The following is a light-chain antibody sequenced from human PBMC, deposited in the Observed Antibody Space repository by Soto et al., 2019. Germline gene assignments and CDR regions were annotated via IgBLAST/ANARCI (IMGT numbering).Light chain of an antibody. CDR3: AAWDDSLSGVV. Sequence: QLVLTQPHSASGTPGQRVTISCSGSSSNIGSNYVYWYQQLPGTAPKLLIYSNNQRPSGVPDRFSGSKSGTSASLAISGLRSEDEGDYYCAAWDDSLSGVVFGGGTKVTVL. J-gene: IGLJ2*01. CDR1: SSNIGSNY. V-gene: IGLV1-47*02. CDR2: SNN.